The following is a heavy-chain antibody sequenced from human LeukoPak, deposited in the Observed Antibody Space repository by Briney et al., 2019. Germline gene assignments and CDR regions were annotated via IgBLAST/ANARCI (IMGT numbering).Heavy chain of an antibody. J-gene: IGHJ4*02. Sequence: GGSLRLSCAASGFTFSDYYMSWIRQAPGKGLEWVSYISGSGPTIFYADSVKGRFTISRDNAKNSLYLQMNSLRAEDTAVYYCARDFCSSGSCHEDYWGQGTLVTVSS. CDR3: ARDFCSSGSCHEDY. CDR1: GFTFSDYY. V-gene: IGHV3-11*01. CDR2: ISGSGPTI. D-gene: IGHD2-15*01.